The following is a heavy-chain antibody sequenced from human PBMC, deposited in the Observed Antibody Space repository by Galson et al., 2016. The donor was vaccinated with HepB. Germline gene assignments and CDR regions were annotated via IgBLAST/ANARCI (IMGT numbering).Heavy chain of an antibody. Sequence: PALVKPTQTLTLTCTFSGFSLSTSGVGVGWIRQPPGKALEWLALIYWDDDKRYSPSPRNRLTITKDTSKNQVVLTMTNMGPVDTATYYCAHNRWYGGHLYSFDYWGQGTLVTVSS. J-gene: IGHJ4*02. CDR1: GFSLSTSGVG. V-gene: IGHV2-5*02. CDR3: AHNRWYGGHLYSFDY. CDR2: IYWDDDK. D-gene: IGHD2-15*01.